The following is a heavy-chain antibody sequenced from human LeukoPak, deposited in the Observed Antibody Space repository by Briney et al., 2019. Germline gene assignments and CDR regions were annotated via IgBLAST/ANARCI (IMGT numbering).Heavy chain of an antibody. CDR2: IYYSGST. CDR1: DGSITNYD. V-gene: IGHV4-59*12. D-gene: IGHD3-10*01. CDR3: ARVRGLPDY. J-gene: IGHJ4*02. Sequence: SETLSLTCTVSDGSITNYDWSWVRQPPGKGLEWIGSIYYSGSTYYNPSLKSRVTISVDTSKNQFSLKLSSVTAADTAVYYCARVRGLPDYWGQGTLVTVSS.